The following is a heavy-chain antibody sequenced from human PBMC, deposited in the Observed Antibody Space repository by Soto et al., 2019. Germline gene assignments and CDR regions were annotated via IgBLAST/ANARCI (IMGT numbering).Heavy chain of an antibody. Sequence: GGSLRLSCAASGFTFSSYAMHWVRQAPGKWLEWVAVISGDVSNKYYADSVKGRFTISRDNSKNTLYLQMNSLRAEDTAVYYCAKVTVYCSSNTCPMRRNYHYYGMDVWGQGTSVTVSS. J-gene: IGHJ6*02. CDR3: AKVTVYCSSNTCPMRRNYHYYGMDV. V-gene: IGHV3-30*14. CDR1: GFTFSSYA. D-gene: IGHD2-2*01. CDR2: ISGDVSNK.